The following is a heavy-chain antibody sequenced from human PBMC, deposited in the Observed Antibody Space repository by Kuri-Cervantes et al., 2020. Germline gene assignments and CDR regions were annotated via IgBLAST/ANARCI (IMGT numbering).Heavy chain of an antibody. V-gene: IGHV4-61*01. Sequence: SETLSLTCTVSGGSVSSGSYYWSWIRQPPGKGLEWIGYIYYSGSTNYNPSLKSRVTISVDTSKNQFSLKLSSVTAADTAVYYCARQRTYYYGSGSYFNWFDPWGQGTLVTVSS. CDR3: ARQRTYYYGSGSYFNWFDP. J-gene: IGHJ5*02. D-gene: IGHD3-10*01. CDR2: IYYSGST. CDR1: GGSVSSGSYY.